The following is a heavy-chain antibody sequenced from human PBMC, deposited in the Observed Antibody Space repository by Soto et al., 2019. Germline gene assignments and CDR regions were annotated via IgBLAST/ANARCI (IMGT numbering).Heavy chain of an antibody. CDR3: AAPGGSIDAFDI. CDR1: GGTFSSYA. CDR2: IIPIFGTA. J-gene: IGHJ3*02. Sequence: SVKVSCKASGGTFSSYAISWVRQAPGQGLEWMGGIIPIFGTANYAQKFQGRVTITADESTSTAYMELSSLRSEDTAVYYCAAPGGSIDAFDIWGQGTMVTLSS. V-gene: IGHV1-69*13. D-gene: IGHD1-26*01.